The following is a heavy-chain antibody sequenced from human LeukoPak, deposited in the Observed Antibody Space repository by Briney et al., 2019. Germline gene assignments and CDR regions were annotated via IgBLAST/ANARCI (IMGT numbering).Heavy chain of an antibody. Sequence: PGGSLRLSCAASGFTFSSYAMSWVRQAPGKGLERVSSISGSDGSTYYADSVKGRFTISRDNSKNTLYVQMNSLRAEDTAVYYCAKARGFCSGNNCYSPFDPWGQGTLVSVSS. CDR3: AKARGFCSGNNCYSPFDP. V-gene: IGHV3-23*01. J-gene: IGHJ5*02. CDR1: GFTFSSYA. CDR2: ISGSDGST. D-gene: IGHD2-15*01.